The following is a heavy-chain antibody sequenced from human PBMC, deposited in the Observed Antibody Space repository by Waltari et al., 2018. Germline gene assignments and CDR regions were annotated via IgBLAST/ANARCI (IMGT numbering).Heavy chain of an antibody. Sequence: QVYLVQSGAEVQKPGASVKVSCKSSGYTFTAYYIHWVRQAPGQGLEHMGWINPNSGTTNYAQKFQGRVTMTRDTSISTAYMELSRLTSDDTAFYFCAAWAWEISVVDYWGQGSLVTVSS. D-gene: IGHD6-19*01. CDR2: INPNSGTT. V-gene: IGHV1-2*02. J-gene: IGHJ4*02. CDR3: AAWAWEISVVDY. CDR1: GYTFTAYY.